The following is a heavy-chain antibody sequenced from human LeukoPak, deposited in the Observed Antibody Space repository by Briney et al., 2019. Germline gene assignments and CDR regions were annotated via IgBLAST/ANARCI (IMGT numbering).Heavy chain of an antibody. CDR1: GYTFSDYA. D-gene: IGHD6-13*01. Sequence: ASVKVSCKASGYTFSDYAIHWVRQAPGQGLEWMGWVNPNTGGTSYAQKFQGRATMTRDTSISTAYMELSRLRSDDTAVYYCARVGSGAAGWFDPWGQGTLVTVSS. CDR3: ARVGSGAAGWFDP. J-gene: IGHJ5*02. CDR2: VNPNTGGT. V-gene: IGHV1-2*02.